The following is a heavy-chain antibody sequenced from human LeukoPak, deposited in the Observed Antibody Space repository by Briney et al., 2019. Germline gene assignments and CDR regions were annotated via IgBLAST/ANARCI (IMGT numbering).Heavy chain of an antibody. CDR2: IYYSGST. V-gene: IGHV4-39*07. CDR3: AGGVRGIAAAGTRFDY. CDR1: GGSISSSSYY. Sequence: SETLSLTCTVSGGSISSSSYYWGWIRQPPGKGLEWIGSIYYSGSTYYNPSLKSRVTISVDTSKNQFSLKLSSVTAADTAVYYCAGGVRGIAAAGTRFDYWGQGTLVTVSS. D-gene: IGHD6-13*01. J-gene: IGHJ4*02.